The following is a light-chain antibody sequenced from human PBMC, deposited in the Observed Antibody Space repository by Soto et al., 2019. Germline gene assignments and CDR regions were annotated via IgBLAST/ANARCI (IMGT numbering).Light chain of an antibody. V-gene: IGLV1-44*01. CDR3: AAWDDDLNVGL. J-gene: IGLJ3*02. CDR2: SSN. Sequence: QSVLTQPPSVSATPGQGVILSCSGGDSNIGSTAVNWYQQLPGTAPRLLIYSSNQRPSGVPDRISGSKSGTSASLAISGLHSGDEADYYGAAWDDDLNVGLFAGGT. CDR1: DSNIGSTA.